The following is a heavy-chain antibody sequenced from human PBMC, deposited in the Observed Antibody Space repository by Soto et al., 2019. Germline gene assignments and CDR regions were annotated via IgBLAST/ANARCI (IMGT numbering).Heavy chain of an antibody. CDR3: ARSGDLDRDFNY. CDR2: IIPMFDTP. D-gene: IGHD2-21*01. J-gene: IGHJ4*02. V-gene: IGHV1-69*12. Sequence: QVQLVQSGAEVKKPGSWVKVSCKASGGTFSSDSFSWVRQAPGQGLEWMGGIIPMFDTPIYAQKFQDRVTITADESTSTAYMQLSSLRSGDTAVYYCARSGDLDRDFNYWGQGSLVTVSS. CDR1: GGTFSSDS.